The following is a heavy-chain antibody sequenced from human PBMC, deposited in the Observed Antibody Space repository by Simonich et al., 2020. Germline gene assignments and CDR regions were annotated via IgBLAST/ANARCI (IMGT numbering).Heavy chain of an antibody. J-gene: IGHJ6*03. CDR1: GFTFISYW. CDR3: ARDGLGTAYYYYMDV. Sequence: EVQLVASGGGLVQPGGSLRLSCAASGFTFISYWMSWVRQAPGKGLEWVANIKQVGSEKYYLDSLKGRFTISRDNAKNSLYLQMNSLRAEDTAVYYCARDGLGTAYYYYMDVWGKGTTVTVSS. V-gene: IGHV3-7*01. D-gene: IGHD7-27*01. CDR2: IKQVGSEK.